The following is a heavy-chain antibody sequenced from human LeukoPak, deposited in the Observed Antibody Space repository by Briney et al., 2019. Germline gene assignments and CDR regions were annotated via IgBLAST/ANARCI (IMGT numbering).Heavy chain of an antibody. J-gene: IGHJ4*02. Sequence: SETLSLTCTVSGGSISRDYWSWIRQPPGKGLEWIGYIYYTGSTNYNPSLKSRVTISVDTSKNQFSLKLSSVTAADTAVYYCARDSSTFFKGYFDYWGQGTLVTVSS. CDR2: IYYTGST. D-gene: IGHD3-16*01. CDR3: ARDSSTFFKGYFDY. CDR1: GGSISRDY. V-gene: IGHV4-59*01.